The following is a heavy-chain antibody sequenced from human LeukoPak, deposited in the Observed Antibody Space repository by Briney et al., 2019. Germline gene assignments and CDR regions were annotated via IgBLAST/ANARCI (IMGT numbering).Heavy chain of an antibody. D-gene: IGHD6-13*01. J-gene: IGHJ4*02. Sequence: SETLSLTCTVSGGSISSYYWSWIGQPPGKGLEWIGYIYYRGSTNYNPSLKSRVTISVDTSKNQFSLKLSSVTAADTAVYYSARGTFIAAAGRSFDYWGQGTLVTVSS. CDR3: ARGTFIAAAGRSFDY. V-gene: IGHV4-59*01. CDR2: IYYRGST. CDR1: GGSISSYY.